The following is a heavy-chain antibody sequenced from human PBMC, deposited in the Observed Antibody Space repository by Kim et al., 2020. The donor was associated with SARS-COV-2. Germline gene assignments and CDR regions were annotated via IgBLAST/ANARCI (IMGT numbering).Heavy chain of an antibody. D-gene: IGHD6-19*01. Sequence: ADSVKGRFTISRDNSKNTLYLQMNSLRAEDTAVYYCAKEGPKAVAANFDYWGQGTLVTVSS. V-gene: IGHV3-23*01. J-gene: IGHJ4*02. CDR3: AKEGPKAVAANFDY.